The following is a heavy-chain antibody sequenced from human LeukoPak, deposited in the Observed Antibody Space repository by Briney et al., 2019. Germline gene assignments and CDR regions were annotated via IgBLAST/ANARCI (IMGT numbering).Heavy chain of an antibody. V-gene: IGHV4-39*07. CDR1: GGSISSSSYY. D-gene: IGHD1-26*01. CDR3: ARVGRGAPFDP. J-gene: IGHJ5*02. Sequence: PSETLSLTCTVSGGSISSSSYYWGWLRQPPGKGLEWIGSIYYSGSTYYNPSLNSRVIISVDTYKNQFSLKLSSVTAADTAVYYYARVGRGAPFDPWGQGTLVSVSS. CDR2: IYYSGST.